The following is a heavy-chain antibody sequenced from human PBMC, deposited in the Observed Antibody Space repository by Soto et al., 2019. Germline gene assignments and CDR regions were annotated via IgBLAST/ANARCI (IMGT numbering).Heavy chain of an antibody. J-gene: IGHJ6*02. CDR2: IIPIFGTA. Sequence: SVKVSCKASGGTFSSYAISWVRQAPGQGLEWMGGIIPIFGTANYAQKFQGRVTITADKSTSTAYMELSSLRSEDTAVYYCAKEVEMATIPYGMDVWGQGTTVTV. CDR1: GGTFSSYA. CDR3: AKEVEMATIPYGMDV. D-gene: IGHD5-12*01. V-gene: IGHV1-69*06.